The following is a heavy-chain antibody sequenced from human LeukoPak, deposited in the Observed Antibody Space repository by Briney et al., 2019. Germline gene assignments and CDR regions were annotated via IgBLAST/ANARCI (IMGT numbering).Heavy chain of an antibody. J-gene: IGHJ4*02. CDR3: ARATGQEEWLSWGIFDY. CDR2: TYYRSKWYN. D-gene: IGHD6-19*01. Sequence: SQTLSLTCAISGGSVSSNSAAWNWIRQSPSRGLEWQGRTYYRSKWYNDYAVSVKSRISISPDTSKNQFSLQLNSVTPEDTAVYYCARATGQEEWLSWGIFDYWGQGTLVTASS. V-gene: IGHV6-1*01. CDR1: GGSVSSNSAA.